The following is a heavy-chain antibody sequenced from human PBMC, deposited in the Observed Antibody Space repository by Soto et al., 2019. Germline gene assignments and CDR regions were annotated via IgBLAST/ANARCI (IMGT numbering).Heavy chain of an antibody. J-gene: IGHJ6*02. D-gene: IGHD4-17*01. CDR2: ISGSGGST. CDR3: ARVLLINDYGDPTRPITYYYYGMDV. Sequence: EVQLLESGGGLVQPGGSLRLSCAASGFTFRSYAMSWVRQAPGKGLEWVSAISGSGGSTYYADSVKGRFTISRDNSKNTLYLQMNSLRAEDTAVYYCARVLLINDYGDPTRPITYYYYGMDVWGQGTTVTVSS. V-gene: IGHV3-23*01. CDR1: GFTFRSYA.